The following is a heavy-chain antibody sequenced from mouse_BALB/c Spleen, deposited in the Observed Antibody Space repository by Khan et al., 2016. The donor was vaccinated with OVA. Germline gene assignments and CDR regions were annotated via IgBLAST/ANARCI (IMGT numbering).Heavy chain of an antibody. CDR1: GYTFTSYT. CDR3: ARKSTRASY. J-gene: IGHJ2*01. D-gene: IGHD3-1*01. CDR2: INPSSGYT. Sequence: QVQLQQPGAELVKPGASVKMSCKASGYTFTSYTMHWVQQRPGQGLEWIGYINPSSGYTKYNQKFKNKATLTADKSSSTAYMQLSSLTSEDSAVYYCARKSTRASYGGQGTTLTVSS. V-gene: IGHV1-4*01.